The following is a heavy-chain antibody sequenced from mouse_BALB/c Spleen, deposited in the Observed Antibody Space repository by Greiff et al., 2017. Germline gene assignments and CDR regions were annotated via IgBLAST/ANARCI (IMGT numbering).Heavy chain of an antibody. J-gene: IGHJ3*01. Sequence: DLVKPGASVKLSCKASGYTFTSYWINWIKQRPGQGLEWIGRIAPGSGSTYYNEMFKGKATLTVDTSSSTAYIQLSSLSPEDSAVYFCARGGNRYDAWFAYWGQGTLVTVSA. CDR2: IAPGSGST. CDR3: ARGGNRYDAWFAY. V-gene: IGHV1S41*01. CDR1: GYTFTSYW. D-gene: IGHD2-14*01.